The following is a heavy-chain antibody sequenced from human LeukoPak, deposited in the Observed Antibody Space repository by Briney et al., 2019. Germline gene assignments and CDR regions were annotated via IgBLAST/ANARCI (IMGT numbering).Heavy chain of an antibody. CDR3: ARWGNSNWFDP. J-gene: IGHJ5*02. V-gene: IGHV3-20*04. CDR1: GFTFDEYG. Sequence: PGGSLRLSCEASGFTFDEYGMTWVRQAPGKGLEWVSGINWSGGITDYADSVRGRFTISRDNAKNSLYLQMNSLRAEDTALYYCARWGNSNWFDPWGQGTLVTVSS. D-gene: IGHD1-1*01. CDR2: INWSGGIT.